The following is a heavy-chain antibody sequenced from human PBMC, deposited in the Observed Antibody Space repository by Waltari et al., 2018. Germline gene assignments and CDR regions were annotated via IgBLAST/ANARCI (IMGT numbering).Heavy chain of an antibody. V-gene: IGHV3-23*01. CDR3: AKDRWSSIAARSDY. CDR1: GFLFSSYA. D-gene: IGHD6-6*01. CDR2: ISGSGGST. Sequence: EVQLLESGGGLVQPGGSLRLSCAASGFLFSSYAMSWVRQAPGKGLEWVSAISGSGGSTYYSDSVKGRFTISRDNSKNTLYLQMNSLRAEDTAVYYCAKDRWSSIAARSDYWGQGTLVTVSS. J-gene: IGHJ4*02.